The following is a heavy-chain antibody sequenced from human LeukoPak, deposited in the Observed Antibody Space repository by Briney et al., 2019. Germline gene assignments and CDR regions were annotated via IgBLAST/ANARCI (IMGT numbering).Heavy chain of an antibody. CDR1: GDTFNTYA. V-gene: IGHV1-69*04. D-gene: IGHD2-15*01. J-gene: IGHJ4*02. CDR2: IIPIIDIA. CDR3: AREGTRSCSSSSCYEDS. Sequence: SVKVSCKASGDTFNTYAITWVRQAPGQGLEWMGKIIPIIDIAKYAQKFRGRVTITADKSTNTAYMELSSLRSEDSAVYYCAREGTRSCSSSSCYEDSWGQGTLVTVSS.